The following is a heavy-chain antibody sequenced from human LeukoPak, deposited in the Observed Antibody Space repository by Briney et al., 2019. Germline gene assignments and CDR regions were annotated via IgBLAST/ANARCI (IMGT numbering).Heavy chain of an antibody. D-gene: IGHD4-17*01. Sequence: PGGSLRLSCAVSGFAFSNYAMHWVRQAPGKGLEWMSFISYDGSNKDYAHSVKGRFNISRDDSKSTLYLQMNSLRDEDTAVYYCARDYGDYIWFDPWGQGTLVTVS. CDR3: ARDYGDYIWFDP. V-gene: IGHV3-30-3*01. CDR2: ISYDGSNK. J-gene: IGHJ5*02. CDR1: GFAFSNYA.